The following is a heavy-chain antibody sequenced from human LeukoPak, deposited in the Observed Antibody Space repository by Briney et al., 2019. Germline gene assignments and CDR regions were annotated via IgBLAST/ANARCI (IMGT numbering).Heavy chain of an antibody. J-gene: IGHJ4*02. Sequence: AAVKVSCKASGYTFTGYYMHWVRQAPGQGLKWMGIINPSGGSTSYAQKFQGRATITRDTSTSTVYMELSSLRSEDTAVCYCARVGSTVKVVDYWGQGTLVTVSS. CDR1: GYTFTGYY. CDR3: ARVGSTVKVVDY. D-gene: IGHD4-11*01. CDR2: INPSGGST. V-gene: IGHV1-46*03.